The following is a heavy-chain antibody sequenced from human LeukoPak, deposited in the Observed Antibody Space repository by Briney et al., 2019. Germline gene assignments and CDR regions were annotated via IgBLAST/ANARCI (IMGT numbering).Heavy chain of an antibody. J-gene: IGHJ4*02. CDR2: IYNSGST. D-gene: IGHD6-13*01. V-gene: IGHV4-61*01. CDR3: ARRGSSSWGDGNDY. Sequence: SETLSLTCTVSGGSVSSGIYYWSWIRQPPGKGLEWIGYIYNSGSTNSNPSLKSRVTMSVDTSKNQFSLKLSSVTAADTAVYYCARRGSSSWGDGNDYWGQGTLVTVSS. CDR1: GGSVSSGIYY.